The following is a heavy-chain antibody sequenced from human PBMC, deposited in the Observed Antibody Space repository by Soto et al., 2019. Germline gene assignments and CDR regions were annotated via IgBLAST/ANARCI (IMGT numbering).Heavy chain of an antibody. Sequence: GGSLRLSCAASGFNVNTDYMNWVRQTPGKGLEWVSFIYNGESTHYADSVKGRFTISSDKSKDTLYLQMNSLRVEDTAVYYCARDGRGLGKLSLFEYWGQGTLVTVSS. CDR3: ARDGRGLGKLSLFEY. CDR1: GFNVNTDY. V-gene: IGHV3-53*01. J-gene: IGHJ4*02. D-gene: IGHD3-16*01. CDR2: IYNGEST.